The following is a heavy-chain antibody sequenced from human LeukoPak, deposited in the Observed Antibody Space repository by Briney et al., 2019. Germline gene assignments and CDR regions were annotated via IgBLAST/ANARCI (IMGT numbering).Heavy chain of an antibody. J-gene: IGHJ3*02. CDR2: IYSGGST. CDR1: GFTVSSNY. Sequence: GGSLRLSCAASGFTVSSNYMSWVRQAPGKGLEWVSVIYSGGSTYYADSVKGRFTISRDNSKNTLYLQMNSLRAEDTAVYYCACETHYYDSSGYYLRAGAFDIWGQGTMVTVSS. CDR3: ACETHYYDSSGYYLRAGAFDI. V-gene: IGHV3-66*02. D-gene: IGHD3-22*01.